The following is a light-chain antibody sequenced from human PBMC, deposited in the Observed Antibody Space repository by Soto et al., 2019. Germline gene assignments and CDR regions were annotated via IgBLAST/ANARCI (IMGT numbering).Light chain of an antibody. J-gene: IGKJ5*01. Sequence: EAVLTQSPATLSVSPGERATLSCRASQSVNSNYLAWYQQKPGQAPRLLIYGISKRATDIPDRFSGSGSGTEFTLTISSLQPDDFATYYCQQYNGLITFGQGTRLEIK. CDR1: QSVNSN. CDR2: GIS. V-gene: IGKV3D-15*01. CDR3: QQYNGLIT.